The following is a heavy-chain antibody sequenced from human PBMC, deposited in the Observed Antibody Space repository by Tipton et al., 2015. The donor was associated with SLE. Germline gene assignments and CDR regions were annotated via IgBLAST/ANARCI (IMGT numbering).Heavy chain of an antibody. CDR1: GFTFSTSA. D-gene: IGHD3-16*01. J-gene: IGHJ4*02. Sequence: QLVQSGGGVVQSGTSLRLSCAASGFTFSTSAMHWVRQAPGKGLEWVAVIWYDGSNKFYADSVKGRFTISRDNSKNTLYLQMNRLRVEDTAVYYCAGGTGAYFDHWGQGTLVTVSS. CDR3: AGGTGAYFDH. V-gene: IGHV3-33*03. CDR2: IWYDGSNK.